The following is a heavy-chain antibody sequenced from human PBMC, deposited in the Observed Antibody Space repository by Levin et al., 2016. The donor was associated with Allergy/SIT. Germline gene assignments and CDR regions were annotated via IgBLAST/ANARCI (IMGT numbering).Heavy chain of an antibody. V-gene: IGHV3-11*01. J-gene: IGHJ2*01. CDR2: ISSSGSTI. CDR1: GFTFSDYY. Sequence: GESLKISCAASGFTFSDYYMSWIRQAPGKGLEWVSYISSSGSTIYYADSVKGRFTISRDNAKNSLYLQMNSLRAEDTAVYYCARDFGSRRVFGPPVDIVVVPAANAGDWYFDLWGRGTLVTVSS. CDR3: ARDFGSRRVFGPPVDIVVVPAANAGDWYFDL. D-gene: IGHD2-2*03.